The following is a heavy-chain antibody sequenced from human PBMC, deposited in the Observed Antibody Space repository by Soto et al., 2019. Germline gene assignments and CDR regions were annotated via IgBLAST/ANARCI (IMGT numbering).Heavy chain of an antibody. Sequence: QVQLQESGPGQVKPSETLFLTCTVSGGSVSSGTYYWSWIRQPAGKGLEWMGYIYRGCPNYNPSPERRAPISVYTSRTQFSLMLSSVTAADTAVDYCSRDQGLGAGYFALWGRGTLVTVSS. V-gene: IGHV4-61*01. CDR3: SRDQGLGAGYFAL. CDR1: GGSVSSGTYY. J-gene: IGHJ2*01. D-gene: IGHD7-27*01. CDR2: IYRGCP.